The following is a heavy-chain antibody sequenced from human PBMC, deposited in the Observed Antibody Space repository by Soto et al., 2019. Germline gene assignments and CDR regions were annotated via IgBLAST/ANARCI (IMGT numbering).Heavy chain of an antibody. Sequence: EVQLLESGGGLVQPGGSLRLSCAASGFTFSSYDMSWVRQAPGKGLEWVSTISGSDVTTYYADSVKGRFTISRDDSKNTLYLQMNSLRAEDTAVYFCAKDSRLTALPDHLGQGTLVTVSS. CDR3: AKDSRLTALPDH. V-gene: IGHV3-23*01. CDR2: ISGSDVTT. CDR1: GFTFSSYD. J-gene: IGHJ4*02. D-gene: IGHD6-25*01.